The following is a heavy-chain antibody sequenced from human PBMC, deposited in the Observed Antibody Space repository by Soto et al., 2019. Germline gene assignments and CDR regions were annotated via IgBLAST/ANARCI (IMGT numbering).Heavy chain of an antibody. V-gene: IGHV5-51*01. J-gene: IGHJ6*02. CDR2: IYPGDSDT. CDR3: ARQVNWNSQHYYYYYGMDV. Sequence: GESLKISCQGSGYSFTSYWIGWVRQMPGKGLEWMGIIYPGDSDTRYSPSFQGQVTISADKSISTAYLQWSSLKASDTAMYYCARQVNWNSQHYYYYYGMDVWGQGTTVTVSS. D-gene: IGHD1-7*01. CDR1: GYSFTSYW.